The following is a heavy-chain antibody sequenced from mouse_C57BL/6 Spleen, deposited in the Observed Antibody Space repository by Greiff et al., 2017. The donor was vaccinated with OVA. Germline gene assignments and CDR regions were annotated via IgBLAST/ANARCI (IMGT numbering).Heavy chain of an antibody. J-gene: IGHJ2*01. Sequence: QVQLQQSGAELVKPGASVKISCKASGYAFSSYWMNWVKQRPGKGLEWIGQLYPGDGDTNYNGKFKGKATLTADKSSSTAFMQLSSLTSEDSAVYFCARQTTVVNYFDYWGQGTTLTVSS. CDR2: LYPGDGDT. V-gene: IGHV1-80*01. CDR3: ARQTTVVNYFDY. CDR1: GYAFSSYW. D-gene: IGHD1-1*01.